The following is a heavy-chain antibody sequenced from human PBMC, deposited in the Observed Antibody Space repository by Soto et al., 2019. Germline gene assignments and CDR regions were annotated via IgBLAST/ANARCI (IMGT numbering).Heavy chain of an antibody. J-gene: IGHJ6*02. V-gene: IGHV4-4*07. CDR1: GGSISIYH. CDR3: ARAGNEYGVDV. D-gene: IGHD3-10*01. Sequence: PPETLSFTCTVSGGSISIYHWGWIRQSAGQGLEWIGRFYTNGISHYNPSLKSRLSMSADTSKNQLSLTLTSVTAADTGVYYCARAGNEYGVDVWGQGTTVTVSS. CDR2: FYTNGIS.